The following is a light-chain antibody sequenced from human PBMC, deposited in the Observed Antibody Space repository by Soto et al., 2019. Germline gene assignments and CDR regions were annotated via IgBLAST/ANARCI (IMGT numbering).Light chain of an antibody. J-gene: IGKJ1*01. CDR1: QSISSW. V-gene: IGKV1-5*03. CDR2: KAS. Sequence: DIKMTQSPSTLSASVGDRVTITCRASQSISSWLARYQQKPGKAPKLLIYKASSLESGVPSRFSGSRSGTEFTLTISSLHPDDFATYYCQQYNSYSGTFGQGNKVEIK. CDR3: QQYNSYSGT.